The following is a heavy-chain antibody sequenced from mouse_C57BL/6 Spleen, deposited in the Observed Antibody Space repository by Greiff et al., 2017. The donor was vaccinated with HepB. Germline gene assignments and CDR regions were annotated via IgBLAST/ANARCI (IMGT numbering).Heavy chain of an antibody. Sequence: QVQLQQSGAELVKPGASVKLSCKASGYTFTEYTIHWVKQRSGQGLEWIGWFFPGSGSIKYNEKFKDKATLTADKSSSTVYMEHSSLTSEDSAVYFCARHPPDYGSSYAYWYFDVWGTGTTVTVSS. CDR1: GYTFTEYT. J-gene: IGHJ1*03. CDR3: ARHPPDYGSSYAYWYFDV. CDR2: FFPGSGSI. D-gene: IGHD1-1*01. V-gene: IGHV1-62-2*01.